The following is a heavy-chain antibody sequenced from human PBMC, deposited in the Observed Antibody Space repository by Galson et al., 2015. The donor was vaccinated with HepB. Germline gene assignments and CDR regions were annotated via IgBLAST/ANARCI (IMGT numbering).Heavy chain of an antibody. CDR3: AKSYSGLDYYYGMDV. J-gene: IGHJ6*02. CDR1: GFTFSSYG. D-gene: IGHD5-18*01. V-gene: IGHV3-33*06. CDR2: IWYDGSNK. Sequence: SLRLSCAASGFTFSSYGMHWVRQAPGKGLEWVAVIWYDGSNKYYADSVKGRFTIPRDNSKNTLYLQMNSLRAEDTAVYYCAKSYSGLDYYYGMDVWGQGTTVTVSS.